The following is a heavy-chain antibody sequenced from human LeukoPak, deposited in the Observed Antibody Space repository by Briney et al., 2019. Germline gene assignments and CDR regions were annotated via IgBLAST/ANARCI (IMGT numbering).Heavy chain of an antibody. CDR1: GGSISSGSYY. Sequence: PSQTLSLTCTVSGGSISSGSYYWSWIRQPAGKGLEWIGRIYTSGSTNYNPSLKSRVTISVATSKNQFSLKLSSVTAADTAVYYCARGDFWSGYRHAFDIWGQGTMVTVSS. D-gene: IGHD3-3*01. CDR3: ARGDFWSGYRHAFDI. V-gene: IGHV4-61*02. CDR2: IYTSGST. J-gene: IGHJ3*02.